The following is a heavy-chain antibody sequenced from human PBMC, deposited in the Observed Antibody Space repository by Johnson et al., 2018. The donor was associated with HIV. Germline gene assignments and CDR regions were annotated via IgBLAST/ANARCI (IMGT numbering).Heavy chain of an antibody. Sequence: QVQLVESGGGVVQPGRSLRLSCVASGFTFNNYWMSWVRQAPGKGLEWVAVISYDGSNKYYADSVKGRFTISRDNSKNTLYLQMNSLRAEDTAVYYCAKDMAARTFDAFDIWGQGTMVTVSS. D-gene: IGHD6-6*01. J-gene: IGHJ3*02. CDR2: ISYDGSNK. V-gene: IGHV3-30*18. CDR1: GFTFNNYW. CDR3: AKDMAARTFDAFDI.